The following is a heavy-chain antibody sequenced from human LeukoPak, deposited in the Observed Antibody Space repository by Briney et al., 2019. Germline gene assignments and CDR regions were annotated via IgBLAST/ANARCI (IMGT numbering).Heavy chain of an antibody. D-gene: IGHD2-2*01. V-gene: IGHV1-69*05. J-gene: IGHJ6*03. CDR2: IIPIFGTA. CDR1: GGTFSSYA. Sequence: ASVKVSCKASGGTFSSYAISWVRQAPGQGLEWMGGIIPIFGTANYAQKFQGRVTITTDESTSTAYMELSSLRSEDTAVYYCARSVVVPAAITRYYYMDVWGKGTTVTVSS. CDR3: ARSVVVPAAITRYYYMDV.